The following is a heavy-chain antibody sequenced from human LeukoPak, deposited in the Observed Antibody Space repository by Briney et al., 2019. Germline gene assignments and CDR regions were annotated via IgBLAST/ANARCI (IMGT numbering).Heavy chain of an antibody. Sequence: SETLSLTCTVSGGSISSYYWGWIRQPPGKGLEWIGSIYYSGSTYYNPSLKSRVTISVDTSKNQSSLKLSSVTAADTAVYYCARVIGEYYYDTGFDPWGQGTLVTVSS. D-gene: IGHD3-22*01. CDR2: IYYSGST. J-gene: IGHJ5*02. V-gene: IGHV4-39*07. CDR3: ARVIGEYYYDTGFDP. CDR1: GGSISSYY.